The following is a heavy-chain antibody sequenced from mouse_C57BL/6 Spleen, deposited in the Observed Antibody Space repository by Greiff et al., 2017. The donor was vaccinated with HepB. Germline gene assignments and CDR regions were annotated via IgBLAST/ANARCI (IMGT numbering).Heavy chain of an antibody. J-gene: IGHJ3*01. D-gene: IGHD2-4*01. Sequence: VQLQQSGAELMKPGASVKLSCKATGYTFTGYWIEWVKQRPGHGLEWIGEILPGSGSTNYNEKFKGKATFTADTSSNTAYMQLRSLTTEDSAVYYCASIYYDYAYRFAYWGQGTLVTVSA. CDR1: GYTFTGYW. CDR3: ASIYYDYAYRFAY. V-gene: IGHV1-9*01. CDR2: ILPGSGST.